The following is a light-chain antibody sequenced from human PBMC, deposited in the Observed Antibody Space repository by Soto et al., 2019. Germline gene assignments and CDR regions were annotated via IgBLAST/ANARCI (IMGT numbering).Light chain of an antibody. V-gene: IGLV1-44*01. CDR1: SSNIGSNT. J-gene: IGLJ2*01. CDR3: AAWDDSLNGQVV. CDR2: SNN. Sequence: QAVVTQPTSASGTPGQRVTISCSGSSSNIGSNTVNWYQQLPGTAPKLLIYSNNQRPSGVPDRFSGSKSGTSASLAISGLQSEDEADYYCAAWDDSLNGQVVFGGGTQLTVL.